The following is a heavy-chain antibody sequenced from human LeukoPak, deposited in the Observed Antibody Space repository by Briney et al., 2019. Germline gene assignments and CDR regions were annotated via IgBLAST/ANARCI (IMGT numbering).Heavy chain of an antibody. CDR2: ISSSGSTI. CDR3: ARGLTDDSSGYYRGY. V-gene: IGHV3-48*03. D-gene: IGHD3-22*01. J-gene: IGHJ4*02. Sequence: GGSLRLSCAASGFTFSSYEMNWVRQAPGKGLEWVSYISSSGSTIYYADSVKGRFTISRDNAKNSLYLQMNSLRAEDTAVYYCARGLTDDSSGYYRGYWGQGTLVTVSS. CDR1: GFTFSSYE.